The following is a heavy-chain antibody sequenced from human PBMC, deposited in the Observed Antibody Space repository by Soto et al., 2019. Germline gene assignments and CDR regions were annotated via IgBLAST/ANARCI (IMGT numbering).Heavy chain of an antibody. CDR1: GFTFRSHA. CDR2: ASYDGDTT. D-gene: IGHD6-13*01. V-gene: IGHV3-30-3*01. J-gene: IGHJ3*01. Sequence: QVPLVESGGGVVQPGRSLRLSCAGSGFTFRSHAMHWVRQAPGTGLEWVAVASYDGDTTYYADSVKGRFSISRDNFKNTLSRQMNSLRVEDTAVYYCARVPGVAAAGSYAFDVWGQGTMVTVSS. CDR3: ARVPGVAAAGSYAFDV.